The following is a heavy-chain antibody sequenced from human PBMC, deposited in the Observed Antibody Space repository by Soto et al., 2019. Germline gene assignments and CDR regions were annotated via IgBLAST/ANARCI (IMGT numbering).Heavy chain of an antibody. CDR3: AKFPGGLPVGEY. D-gene: IGHD1-26*01. CDR1: GFTFSSYA. CDR2: LSGSGGST. V-gene: IGHV3-23*01. J-gene: IGHJ4*02. Sequence: PGGSLRLSCAASGFTFSSYAMSWVRQAPGKGLEWVSALSGSGGSTYYADSVKGRFTISRDNSKNTLYLQMNSLRAEDTAVYYCAKFPGGLPVGEYWGQGTLVTVSS.